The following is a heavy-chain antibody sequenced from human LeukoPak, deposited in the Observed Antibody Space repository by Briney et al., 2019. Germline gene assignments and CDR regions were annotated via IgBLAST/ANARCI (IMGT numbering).Heavy chain of an antibody. Sequence: SETLSLTCAVYGGSFSGHSWSWIRQPPGKGLEWIGEVIHGGSTNYNPSLKSRVTISVDTSKNQFSLKLSSVTAADTAVYYCARDWEMANLYYFDYWGQGTLVTVSS. CDR3: ARDWEMANLYYFDY. CDR2: VIHGGST. D-gene: IGHD5-24*01. J-gene: IGHJ4*02. V-gene: IGHV4-34*12. CDR1: GGSFSGHS.